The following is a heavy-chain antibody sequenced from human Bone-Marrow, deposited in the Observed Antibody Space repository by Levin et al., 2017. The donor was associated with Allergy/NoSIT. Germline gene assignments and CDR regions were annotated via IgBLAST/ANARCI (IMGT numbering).Heavy chain of an antibody. J-gene: IGHJ4*02. CDR2: IYYSGST. D-gene: IGHD3-22*01. CDR1: GGSISSGDYY. V-gene: IGHV4-30-4*01. CDR3: ARAGYYYDNTNYYYFDY. Sequence: PSETLSLTCTVSGGSISSGDYYWSWIRQPPGKGLEWIGYIYYSGSTYYNPSLKSRVTISVDMSKNQFSLKLSSVTAADTAVYYCARAGYYYDNTNYYYFDYWGQGTLVTVSS.